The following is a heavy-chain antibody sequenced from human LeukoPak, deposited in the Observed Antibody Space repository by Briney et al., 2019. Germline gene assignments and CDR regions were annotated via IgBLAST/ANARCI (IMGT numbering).Heavy chain of an antibody. J-gene: IGHJ6*02. CDR2: INHSGST. D-gene: IGHD3-10*01. V-gene: IGHV4-34*01. CDR3: ARGRGPGDV. Sequence: PSETLSLTCAVYGGSFSGYYWSWIRQAPGKGLEWIGEINHSGSTNYNPPLKSRVTISVDTSKNQFSLKLSSVTAADTAVYYCARGRGPGDVWGQGTTVTVSS. CDR1: GGSFSGYY.